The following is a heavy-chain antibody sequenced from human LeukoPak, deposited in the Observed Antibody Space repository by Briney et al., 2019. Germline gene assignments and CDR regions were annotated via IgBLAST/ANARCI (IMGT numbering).Heavy chain of an antibody. V-gene: IGHV1-8*01. CDR1: GYTFTSYD. CDR3: AREGLTTLYYYYGMDV. CDR2: MNPNSGTT. J-gene: IGHJ6*02. Sequence: ASVKVSCKASGYTFTSYDFNWVRQAPGQGPEWIGWMNPNSGTTGYAQKFQGRVTMTRDTSISTAYMDLSSLRSEDTAVYYCAREGLTTLYYYYGMDVWGQGTTVTVSS. D-gene: IGHD4-11*01.